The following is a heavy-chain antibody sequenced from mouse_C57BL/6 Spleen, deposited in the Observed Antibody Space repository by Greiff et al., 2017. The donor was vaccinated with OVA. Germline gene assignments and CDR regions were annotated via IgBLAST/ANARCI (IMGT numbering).Heavy chain of an antibody. J-gene: IGHJ4*01. CDR1: GYAFSSSW. D-gene: IGHD2-5*01. Sequence: QVQLQQSGPELVKPGASVKISCKASGYAFSSSWMNWVKQRPGKGLEWIGRIYPGDGDTNYNGTFKGKATLTADKSSSTASMQLSSLTSDDSAVYFCATYSNYLDYWGQGTSVTVAS. CDR2: IYPGDGDT. CDR3: ATYSNYLDY. V-gene: IGHV1-82*01.